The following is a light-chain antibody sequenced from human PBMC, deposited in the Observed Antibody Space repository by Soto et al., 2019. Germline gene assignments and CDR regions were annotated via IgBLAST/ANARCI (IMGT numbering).Light chain of an antibody. CDR2: NTT. CDR1: SGAVSPSYY. J-gene: IGLJ2*01. V-gene: IGLV8-61*01. CDR3: ALYVGSGTVV. Sequence: QTVVTQEPSFSVSPGGTVILTCGLTSGAVSPSYYPSWYQQSPGLAPRTLLYNTTTRSSGVPDRFSGYNLGNKAALTITGAQSDDESDYLCALYVGSGTVVFGGGTKLTVL.